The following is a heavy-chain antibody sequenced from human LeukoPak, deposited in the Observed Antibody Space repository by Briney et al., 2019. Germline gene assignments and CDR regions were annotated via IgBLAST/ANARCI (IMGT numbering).Heavy chain of an antibody. Sequence: GGSLRLSCAASGFTFSSYAMSWVRQAPGKGLEWVSSISGSGGSTYYADSVKGRFTISRDNSKNPLYLQMNSLRAEDTAVYYCAKALWVVPSAQLDYWGQGTLVTVSS. J-gene: IGHJ4*02. CDR2: ISGSGGST. V-gene: IGHV3-23*01. CDR1: GFTFSSYA. D-gene: IGHD2-2*01. CDR3: AKALWVVPSAQLDY.